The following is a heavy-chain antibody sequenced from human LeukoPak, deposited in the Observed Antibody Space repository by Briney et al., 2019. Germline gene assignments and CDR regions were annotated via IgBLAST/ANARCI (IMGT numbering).Heavy chain of an antibody. CDR2: ISGSGGST. V-gene: IGHV3-23*01. Sequence: GGTLRLSCAASGFTFSSYGMSWVRQAPGKGLEWVSAISGSGGSTYYADSVKGRFTISRDNSKNTLYLQLNSLRAEDTAVYYCAKDLSYSTDWPYFDSWGQGTLVTVSS. CDR3: AKDLSYSTDWPYFDS. CDR1: GFTFSSYG. J-gene: IGHJ4*02. D-gene: IGHD6-19*01.